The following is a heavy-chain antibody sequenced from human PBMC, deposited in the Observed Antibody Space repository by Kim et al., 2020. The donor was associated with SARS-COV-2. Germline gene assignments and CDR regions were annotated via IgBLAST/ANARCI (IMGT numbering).Heavy chain of an antibody. D-gene: IGHD3-9*01. J-gene: IGHJ4*02. Sequence: QKFQGRVTMTRDTSISTAYMELSRLRSDDTAVYYCARVKGYFDWLLNFGFWGQGTLVTVSS. CDR3: ARVKGYFDWLLNFGF. V-gene: IGHV1-2*02.